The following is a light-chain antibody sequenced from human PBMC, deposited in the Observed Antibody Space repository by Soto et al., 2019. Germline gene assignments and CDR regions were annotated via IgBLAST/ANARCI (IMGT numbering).Light chain of an antibody. V-gene: IGKV3-15*01. J-gene: IGKJ1*01. CDR2: GAT. CDR1: QSVSNN. CDR3: QKDTHWPCT. Sequence: EIVVTQSPGALSLSPGERATLSCRASQSVSNNLAWYQQKPGQAPRLLIYGATTRATGIPARFSGSGSGTDFTLTISRLEAEDFVVYYCQKDTHWPCTFGQGTKVDIK.